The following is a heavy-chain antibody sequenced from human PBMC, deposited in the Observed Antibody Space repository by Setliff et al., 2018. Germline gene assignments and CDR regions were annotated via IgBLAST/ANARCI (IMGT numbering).Heavy chain of an antibody. CDR1: GFTFSSYA. CDR2: ISYDGSNK. Sequence: PGGSLRLSCAASGFTFSSYAMHWVRQAPGRGLEWVAAISYDGSNKYYADSVKGRFTISRDNAKNTLHLQMDSLRAEDTAVYYCARAKMEESGKAQAGMDVWGKGTTVTVSS. J-gene: IGHJ6*04. V-gene: IGHV3-30*04. D-gene: IGHD6-13*01. CDR3: ARAKMEESGKAQAGMDV.